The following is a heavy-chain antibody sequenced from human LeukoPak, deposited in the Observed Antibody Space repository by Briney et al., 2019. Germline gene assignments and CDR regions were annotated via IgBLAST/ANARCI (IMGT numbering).Heavy chain of an antibody. J-gene: IGHJ6*02. CDR1: GGSFSGYS. CDR2: VNNSVST. Sequence: PETLCLSCAVYGGSFSGYSWSWIRQPPGKGLEWVAEVNNSVSTPYNPSLKSRVTISVDTSKSQFSLKLSSVTTADTAVYYCPRGNRSRWYGSGSYYSYYYGMDGWGQGTTVSVSS. CDR3: PRGNRSRWYGSGSYYSYYYGMDG. D-gene: IGHD3-10*01. V-gene: IGHV4-34*01.